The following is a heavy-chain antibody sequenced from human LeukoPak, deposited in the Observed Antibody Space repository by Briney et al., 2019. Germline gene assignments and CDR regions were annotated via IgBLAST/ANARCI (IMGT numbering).Heavy chain of an antibody. CDR3: AELGITMIGGV. V-gene: IGHV3-48*03. CDR2: ISSSGSTI. J-gene: IGHJ6*04. D-gene: IGHD3-10*02. CDR1: GFTSSSCE. Sequence: GGSLRLSCAASGFTSSSCEMNWVRQAPGKGLEWVSYISSSGSTIYYADSVKGRFTISRDNAKNSLYLQMNSLRAEDTAVYYCAELGITMIGGVWGKGTTVTISS.